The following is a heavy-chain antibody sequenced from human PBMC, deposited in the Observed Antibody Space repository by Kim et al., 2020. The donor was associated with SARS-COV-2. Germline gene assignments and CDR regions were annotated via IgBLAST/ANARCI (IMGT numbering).Heavy chain of an antibody. Sequence: SVKVSCKASGGTFGTYTIPWVRQAPGQGLEWMGGIIPIFGTPDYAQNFQGRVTISADESTSTAYMQLSSLRSEDTAVYYCAKKEIVGPLDCWGQGTLVTVSS. D-gene: IGHD2-15*01. CDR3: AKKEIVGPLDC. CDR1: GGTFGTYT. V-gene: IGHV1-69*13. CDR2: IIPIFGTP. J-gene: IGHJ4*02.